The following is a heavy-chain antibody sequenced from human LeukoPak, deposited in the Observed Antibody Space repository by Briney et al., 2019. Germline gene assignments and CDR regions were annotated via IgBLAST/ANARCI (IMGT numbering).Heavy chain of an antibody. V-gene: IGHV3-13*01. D-gene: IGHD7-27*01. J-gene: IGHJ3*02. Sequence: GRSLRLSCAASGFTFSSYDMHWVRQPTGKGLEWVSGIAIAGDTYSPGSVKGRFTISRENAKNSLYLQMNSQRAGDTAVYYCVRAETGDHTFNIWGQGTMVTVSS. CDR3: VRAETGDHTFNI. CDR1: GFTFSSYD. CDR2: IAIAGDT.